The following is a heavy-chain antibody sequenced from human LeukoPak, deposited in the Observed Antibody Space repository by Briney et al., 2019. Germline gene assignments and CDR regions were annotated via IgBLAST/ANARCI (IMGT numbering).Heavy chain of an antibody. CDR1: GFTFSDYY. V-gene: IGHV4-34*01. CDR2: INHSGST. J-gene: IGHJ4*02. Sequence: PGGSLRLSCVASGFTFSDYYMDWVRQPPGKGLEWIGEINHSGSTNYNPSLKSRVTISVDTSKNQFSLKLSSVTAADTAVYYCARGETIAAAGLGYYFDYWGQGTLVTVSS. D-gene: IGHD6-13*01. CDR3: ARGETIAAAGLGYYFDY.